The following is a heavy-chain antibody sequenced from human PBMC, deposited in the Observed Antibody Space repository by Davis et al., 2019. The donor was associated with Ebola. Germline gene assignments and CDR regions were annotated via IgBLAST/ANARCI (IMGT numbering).Heavy chain of an antibody. CDR1: GFTFSSYA. CDR3: ARWDSNNLYWIGC. V-gene: IGHV3-23*01. CDR2: ISGSGGST. J-gene: IGHJ5*01. D-gene: IGHD4-11*01. Sequence: PGGSLRLSCAASGFTFSSYAMSWVRQAPGKGLEWVSAISGSGGSTYYADSVKGRFTISRDNAKNSLYLQMNSLRAEDTAVYYCARWDSNNLYWIGCWGRGSLVTVSS.